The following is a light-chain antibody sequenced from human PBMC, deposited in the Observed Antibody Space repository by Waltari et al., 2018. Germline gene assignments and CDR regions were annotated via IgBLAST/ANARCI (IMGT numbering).Light chain of an antibody. CDR1: QSIGSY. J-gene: IGKJ1*01. CDR3: QQTYSTPWT. Sequence: DIQMTQSPPSLSTSVGDRVNITCRASQSIGSYLSWYQQKPGKAPKLLIYAASSLQSGGPSRFSGSGSGTDFTLTISSLQPEDFAIYYCQQTYSTPWTFGQGTKVEIK. CDR2: AAS. V-gene: IGKV1-39*01.